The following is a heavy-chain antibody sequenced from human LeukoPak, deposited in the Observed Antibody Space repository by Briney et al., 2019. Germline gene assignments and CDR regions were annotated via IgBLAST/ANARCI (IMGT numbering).Heavy chain of an antibody. D-gene: IGHD6-13*01. V-gene: IGHV3-15*01. J-gene: IGHJ4*02. CDR3: TTVAAAGYMDY. Sequence: GGSLRLSCAASGFTFSTAWMSWVRQAPGKGLEWVGRIKSKVDGGTTDYAAPVKGRFTISRDDLRNMPYLQMNSLKNEDTAVYYCTTVAAAGYMDYWGQGTLLTVSS. CDR1: GFTFSTAW. CDR2: IKSKVDGGTT.